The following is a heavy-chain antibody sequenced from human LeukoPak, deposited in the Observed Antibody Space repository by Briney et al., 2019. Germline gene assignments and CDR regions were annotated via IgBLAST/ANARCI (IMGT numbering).Heavy chain of an antibody. CDR2: ISSSSTI. CDR1: GFTISRYS. Sequence: PGGSLRLSCAASGFTISRYSMNWVRQAPGKGLEWVSYISSSSTIYYADSVKGRFTISRDNAKNSLYLQMNSLRAEDTAVYYCARQQWPRWGQRTLVTVSP. V-gene: IGHV3-48*01. CDR3: ARQQWPR. D-gene: IGHD6-19*01. J-gene: IGHJ4*02.